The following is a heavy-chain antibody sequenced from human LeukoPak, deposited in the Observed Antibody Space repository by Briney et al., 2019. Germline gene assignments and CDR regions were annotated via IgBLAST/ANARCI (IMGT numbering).Heavy chain of an antibody. CDR3: ARVPISTTARGYFDY. D-gene: IGHD4-17*01. CDR2: IYYSGST. CDR1: GGSVSSGSYY. V-gene: IGHV4-61*01. J-gene: IGHJ4*02. Sequence: SGTLSLTCTVSGGSVSSGSYYWSWIRQPPGKGLEWIGHIYYSGSTTYNPSLKSRVTISVDTSKNKFSLKLSSVTAADTAVYYCARVPISTTARGYFDYWGQGTLVTVSS.